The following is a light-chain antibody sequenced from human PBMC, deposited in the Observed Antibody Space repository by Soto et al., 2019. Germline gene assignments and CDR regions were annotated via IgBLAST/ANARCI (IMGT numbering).Light chain of an antibody. CDR1: SSNIGSNYD. CDR2: GNS. J-gene: IGLJ2*01. CDR3: QSYDSSLGVI. V-gene: IGLV1-40*01. Sequence: QAVLTQPPSVSGAPGQRVTISCTGSSSNIGSNYDVHWYQQLPGTAPKLLIYGNSNRPSGVPDRVSGSQSGTSASLAITGLQAEDEADYYCQSYDSSLGVIFGGGTKVTVL.